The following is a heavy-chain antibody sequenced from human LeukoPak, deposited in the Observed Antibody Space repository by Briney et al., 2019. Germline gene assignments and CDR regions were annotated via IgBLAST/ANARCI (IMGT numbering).Heavy chain of an antibody. J-gene: IGHJ4*02. CDR2: ISVYNGNT. D-gene: IGHD6-13*01. CDR3: ARAPPHSSSWYGTDY. CDR1: GYTFTSYG. V-gene: IGHV1-18*01. Sequence: ASVKVSRKASGYTFTSYGISWVRQVPGQGLEWMGWISVYNGNTNYAQKLQGRVTMTTDTSTSTAYMELRSLRSDDTAVYYCARAPPHSSSWYGTDYWGQGALVTVSS.